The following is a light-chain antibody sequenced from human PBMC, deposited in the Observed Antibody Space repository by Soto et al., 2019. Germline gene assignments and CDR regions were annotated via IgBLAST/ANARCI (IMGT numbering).Light chain of an antibody. CDR1: NIGGKS. J-gene: IGLJ2*01. Sequence: SYELTQPPSVSVAPGKTARITCGGNNIGGKSVHWYQLKPGQAPVLIIYNDGDRPSGIPERFSGSNSGNTATLPVSWVDAGDEADDYCQVWGSNADPYLLFGGGTKLTVL. CDR3: QVWGSNADPYLL. CDR2: NDG. V-gene: IGLV3-21*04.